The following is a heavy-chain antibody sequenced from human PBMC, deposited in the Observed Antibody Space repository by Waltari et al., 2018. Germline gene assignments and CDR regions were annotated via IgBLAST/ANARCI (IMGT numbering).Heavy chain of an antibody. Sequence: EVQLVESGGDLVKPGGSLSSSCAVPGVTVVHAGRSGVGQDPGKGLEWVGRIKSKTDGGTTDYAAPVKGRFTILRDDSRNTLYLQMNSLKTEDTAVYYCARDAGLGGFDFWGQGTPVTVSS. CDR1: GVTVVHAG. CDR2: IKSKTDGGTT. V-gene: IGHV3-15*01. J-gene: IGHJ5*01. CDR3: ARDAGLGGFDF. D-gene: IGHD3-9*01.